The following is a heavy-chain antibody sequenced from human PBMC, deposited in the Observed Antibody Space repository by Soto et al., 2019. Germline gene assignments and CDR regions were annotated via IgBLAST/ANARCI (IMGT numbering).Heavy chain of an antibody. V-gene: IGHV4-59*01. D-gene: IGHD3-3*02. J-gene: IGHJ6*02. CDR2: IYYSGTT. Sequence: QVQLQESGPGLVKPSETLSLTCTVSGGSISPDYWSWIRQPPGKGLEWIGYIYYSGTTNYNSSLKSRVTISVDTSKNQFSLKLSSVTAADTAVYYCARGPISDVWGQGTTVTVSS. CDR3: ARGPISDV. CDR1: GGSISPDY.